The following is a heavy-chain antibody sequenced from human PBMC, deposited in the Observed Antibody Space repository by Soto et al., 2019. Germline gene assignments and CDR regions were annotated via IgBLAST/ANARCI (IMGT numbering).Heavy chain of an antibody. V-gene: IGHV4-31*03. Sequence: SETLSLTCTVSGDSITSSKHYWSWIRQHPGKGLEWIGYIYLSGFTYSTPSLKSRVNMSLDTSKNQFSLKLSSVTAADTAVYYCAREAVVTIFGVVRFFDYWGQGTLVTVSS. J-gene: IGHJ4*02. CDR3: AREAVVTIFGVVRFFDY. CDR2: IYLSGFT. D-gene: IGHD3-3*01. CDR1: GDSITSSKHY.